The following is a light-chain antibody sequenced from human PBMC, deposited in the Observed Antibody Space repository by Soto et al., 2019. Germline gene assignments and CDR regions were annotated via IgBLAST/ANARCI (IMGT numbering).Light chain of an antibody. J-gene: IGKJ1*01. CDR2: GTS. V-gene: IGKV3-20*01. CDR1: QSISSTY. CDR3: QQYGSSPRT. Sequence: DIVLTQSPGTLSLSPGERATLSCRASQSISSTYLAWYQQKPGQAPKLLIYGTSNRATGIPDRFSGSGSGIDFTLTISRLEPEDFAVYYCQQYGSSPRTFGQGTKVEIK.